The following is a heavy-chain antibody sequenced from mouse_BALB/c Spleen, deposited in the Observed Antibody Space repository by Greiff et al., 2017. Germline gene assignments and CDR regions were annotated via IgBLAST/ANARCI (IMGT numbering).Heavy chain of an antibody. CDR1: GYTFTSYW. CDR3: ARRGGLYAMDY. Sequence: QVQLQQPGAELVKPGASVKLSCKASGYTFTSYWMHWVKQRPGQGLEWIGEINPSNGRTNYNEKFKSKATLTVDKSSSTAYMQLSSLTSEDSAVYYCARRGGLYAMDYWGQGTSVTVSS. V-gene: IGHV1S81*02. J-gene: IGHJ4*01. CDR2: INPSNGRT.